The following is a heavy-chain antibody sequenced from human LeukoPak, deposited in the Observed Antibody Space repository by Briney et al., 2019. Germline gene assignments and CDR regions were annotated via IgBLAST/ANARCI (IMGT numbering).Heavy chain of an antibody. D-gene: IGHD5-24*01. CDR1: GFTFSSYG. CDR3: ARGDGYNDAEYLQP. V-gene: IGHV3-33*01. J-gene: IGHJ1*01. CDR2: IWYDGSNK. Sequence: GGSLRLSCAASGFTFSSYGMHGVRQAPGKGLEGVAVIWYDGSNKYYGDSVKGRFTISRDNSKKTLYLQMNRLRVEDTAVYYCARGDGYNDAEYLQPWGQGPWSPS.